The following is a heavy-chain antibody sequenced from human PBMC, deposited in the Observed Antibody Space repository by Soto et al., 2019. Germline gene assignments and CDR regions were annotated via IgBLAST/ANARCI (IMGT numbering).Heavy chain of an antibody. CDR2: TYYRSKWIH. CDR1: GASVSSSRAA. CDR3: AGVVWFRGMDV. V-gene: IGHV6-1*01. J-gene: IGHJ6*02. Sequence: SQPLSRTCVISGASVSSSRAACNCIRQSPSRGLEWLGRTYYRSKWIHEYAVSMESRITINPDTSKNQFSLQLYSVTPEDTAVYYCAGVVWFRGMDVWGQGTPVTVSS. D-gene: IGHD3-16*01.